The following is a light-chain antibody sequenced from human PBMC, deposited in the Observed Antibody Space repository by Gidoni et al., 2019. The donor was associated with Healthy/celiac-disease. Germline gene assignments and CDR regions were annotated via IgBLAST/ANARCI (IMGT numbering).Light chain of an antibody. J-gene: IGKJ3*01. Sequence: DSQMTQSPSSLSASVGDRVTITCRASQRISSYFTWYQQKPGKAPKLLIYAASSLQSGVPSRFSGSGSGTDFTLTISSLQPEDFATYYCQQSYSTSFTFXPXTKVDIK. CDR1: QRISSY. CDR3: QQSYSTSFT. V-gene: IGKV1-39*01. CDR2: AAS.